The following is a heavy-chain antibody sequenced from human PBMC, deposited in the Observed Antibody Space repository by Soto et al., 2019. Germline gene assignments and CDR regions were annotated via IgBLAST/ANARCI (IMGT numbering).Heavy chain of an antibody. CDR3: AKADGEQWLLPHLDK. D-gene: IGHD6-19*01. CDR2: ISSCGGST. CDR1: GFNFKKFA. Sequence: EVHLLESGGGVVQPGGSLRLSCVASGFNFKKFAMSWVRQAPGEGLEWLSGISSCGGSTSYADSVKGRFSIARDDSTNTLSLQMNNLRVEDTAQYYCAKADGEQWLLPHLDKWGQGTLVTVS. J-gene: IGHJ4*02. V-gene: IGHV3-23*01.